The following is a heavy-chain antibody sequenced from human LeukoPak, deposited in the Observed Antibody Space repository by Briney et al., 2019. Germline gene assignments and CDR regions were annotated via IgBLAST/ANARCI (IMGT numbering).Heavy chain of an antibody. CDR1: GESLNDYY. V-gene: IGHV4-34*01. J-gene: IGHJ1*01. CDR2: ITHNGST. CDR3: ARGCCRCESCYAAEYFQH. Sequence: SETLSLTCAVHGESLNDYYWSWIRQSPGEGLEWIGEITHNGSTTFNPSLESRLTISVDTSKNPFSLKLTSVTAADASVYFCARGCCRCESCYAAEYFQHWGQGNLDAVSS. D-gene: IGHD2-15*01.